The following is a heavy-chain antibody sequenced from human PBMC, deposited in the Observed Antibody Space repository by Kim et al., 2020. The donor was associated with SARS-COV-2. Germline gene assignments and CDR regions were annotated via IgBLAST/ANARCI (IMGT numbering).Heavy chain of an antibody. V-gene: IGHV3-23*01. CDR3: AKRLGPTTPNFDY. J-gene: IGHJ4*02. CDR1: GFTFSGYG. CDR2: VSDTGADR. D-gene: IGHD1-26*01. Sequence: GGSLRLSCAASGFTFSGYGMSWVRQAPGKGLEWVSAVSDTGADRNYANSVKSRFTISRDNSKNTLYLQMNSLRDEDTAVYYCAKRLGPTTPNFDYWGQGTLVTVSS.